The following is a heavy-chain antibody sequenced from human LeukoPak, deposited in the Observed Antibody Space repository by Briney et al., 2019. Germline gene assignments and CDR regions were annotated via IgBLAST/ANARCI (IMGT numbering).Heavy chain of an antibody. D-gene: IGHD3-10*01. CDR1: GGSIRLTSYY. Sequence: PSETLSLTCTVSGGSIRLTSYYWGWIRRSPGREPEWIGSIYFSGRTHYNPSLESRVTISVDTSNNQFSLRLNSVTAADTAVYYCARGGSYWDSWGQGTLVTVSS. V-gene: IGHV4-39*07. J-gene: IGHJ4*02. CDR2: IYFSGRT. CDR3: ARGGSYWDS.